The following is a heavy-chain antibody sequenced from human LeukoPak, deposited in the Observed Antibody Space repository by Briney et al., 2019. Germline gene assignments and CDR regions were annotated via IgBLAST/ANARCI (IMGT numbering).Heavy chain of an antibody. V-gene: IGHV3-48*02. Sequence: PGGSLRLSCAASGFTFSSYSMNWVRQAPGKGLEWVSYISSSSSTIYYADSVKGRFTISRDNAKNSLYLQMNSLRDEDTAVYCCARVLRYFDWLLTGVDYWGQGTLVTVSS. CDR1: GFTFSSYS. J-gene: IGHJ4*02. CDR2: ISSSSSTI. CDR3: ARVLRYFDWLLTGVDY. D-gene: IGHD3-9*01.